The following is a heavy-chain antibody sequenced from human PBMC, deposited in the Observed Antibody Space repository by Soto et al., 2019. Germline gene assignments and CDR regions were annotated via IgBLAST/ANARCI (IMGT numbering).Heavy chain of an antibody. CDR1: GFIFSDYG. D-gene: IGHD3-10*01. Sequence: XGSLRLSCAASGFIFSDYGMHWVRQAPGKGLEWVAIIWSDGGNKYYVDSVKGRFTISRDNSKNTLYLQMNSLRAEDTAVYYCARDSLPREFNWFDPWGQGTLVTVSS. CDR2: IWSDGGNK. V-gene: IGHV3-33*01. J-gene: IGHJ5*02. CDR3: ARDSLPREFNWFDP.